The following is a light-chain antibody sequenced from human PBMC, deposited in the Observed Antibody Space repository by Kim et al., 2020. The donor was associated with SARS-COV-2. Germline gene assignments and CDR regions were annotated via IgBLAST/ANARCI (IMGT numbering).Light chain of an antibody. J-gene: IGLJ3*02. V-gene: IGLV9-49*01. CDR2: GGTGGIVG. CDR3: GADHGSGSNFVWV. Sequence: CTLSSGYSSYQWDWYQERPGKRPRFVMRGGTGGIVGSKGDGIPDRFSVLGSGLNRYLTIKNIQEEDESDYHCGADHGSGSNFVWVFGGGTQLTVL. CDR1: SGYSSYQ.